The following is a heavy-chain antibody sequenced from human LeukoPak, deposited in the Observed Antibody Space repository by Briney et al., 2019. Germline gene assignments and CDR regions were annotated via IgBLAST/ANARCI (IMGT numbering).Heavy chain of an antibody. D-gene: IGHD5-18*01. CDR1: VFTFSSYW. V-gene: IGHV3-7*01. CDR2: IKKDGSEK. CDR3: ARDLSGVTGYTYGRGIDY. Sequence: GRSQRLLCAACVFTFSSYWMSWVREAPGKGLEWVANIKKDGSEKYYVDSVKGRFTISRDNAKTSLYLQMNSLRAEDTAVYYCARDLSGVTGYTYGRGIDYWGQETLVTVSS. J-gene: IGHJ4*02.